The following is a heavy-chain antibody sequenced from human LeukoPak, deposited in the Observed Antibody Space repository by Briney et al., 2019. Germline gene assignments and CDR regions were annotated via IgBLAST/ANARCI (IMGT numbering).Heavy chain of an antibody. D-gene: IGHD5-24*01. CDR3: AKRGMTTIKEGFDF. J-gene: IGHJ4*02. Sequence: GGSLRLSCVAPGFTFSTYAMSWVRQAPGKGLEWVSAISSSGGSTYFADSVKGRFTISRDNSKNTLFLQMNSLRAEDTTVYYCAKRGMTTIKEGFDFWGQGTLVTVSS. V-gene: IGHV3-23*01. CDR1: GFTFSTYA. CDR2: ISSSGGST.